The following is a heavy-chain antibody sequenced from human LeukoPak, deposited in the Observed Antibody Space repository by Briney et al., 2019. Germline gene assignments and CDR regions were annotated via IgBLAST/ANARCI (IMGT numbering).Heavy chain of an antibody. Sequence: SETLSLTCAVYGGSFSGYYWSWIRQPPGKGLEWIGEINHSGSTNYNPSLKSRVTISVDTSKNQFSLKLSSVTAADTAVYYCARRPSGSHEFGGYDYWGQGTLVTVSS. CDR3: ARRPSGSHEFGGYDY. CDR1: GGSFSGYY. V-gene: IGHV4-34*01. J-gene: IGHJ4*02. D-gene: IGHD3-10*01. CDR2: INHSGST.